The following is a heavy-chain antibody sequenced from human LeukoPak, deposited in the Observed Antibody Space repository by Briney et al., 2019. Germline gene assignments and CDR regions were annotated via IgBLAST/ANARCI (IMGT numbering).Heavy chain of an antibody. V-gene: IGHV4-61*02. CDR2: IYTSGST. D-gene: IGHD5-18*01. J-gene: IGHJ3*02. Sequence: PSQTLSLTCTVSGGSISSGSYYWSWIRQPAGKGLEWIGRIYTSGSTNYNPSLKSRVTISVDTSKNQFSLKLSSVTAADTAVYYCARQWIPHAFDIWGQGTMVTVSS. CDR1: GGSISSGSYY. CDR3: ARQWIPHAFDI.